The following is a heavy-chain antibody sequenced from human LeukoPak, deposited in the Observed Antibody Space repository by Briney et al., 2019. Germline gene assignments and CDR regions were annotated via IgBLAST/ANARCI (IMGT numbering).Heavy chain of an antibody. J-gene: IGHJ6*02. V-gene: IGHV3-30*18. CDR3: AKGKRFLEPGRYYYYYCMDV. D-gene: IGHD3-3*01. Sequence: GRSLRLSCAASGFTFSSYGMHWVRQAPGKGLEWVAVISYDGSNKYYADSVKGRFTISRDNSKNTLYLQMNSLRAEDTAVYYCAKGKRFLEPGRYYYYYCMDVWGQGTTVTVSS. CDR1: GFTFSSYG. CDR2: ISYDGSNK.